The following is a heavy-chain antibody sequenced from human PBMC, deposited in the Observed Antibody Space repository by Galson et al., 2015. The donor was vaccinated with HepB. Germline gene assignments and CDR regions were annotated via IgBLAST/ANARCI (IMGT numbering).Heavy chain of an antibody. CDR3: ARVGYCTNGVCYGWFDP. CDR1: GYTFTSYG. D-gene: IGHD2-8*01. Sequence: SVKVSCKASGYTFTSYGISWVRQAPGQGLEWMGWISAYNGNTNYAQKLQGRVTMTTDTSTSTAYMELRSLRSDDTAVYYCARVGYCTNGVCYGWFDPWGQGTLVTVSS. CDR2: ISAYNGNT. J-gene: IGHJ5*02. V-gene: IGHV1-18*01.